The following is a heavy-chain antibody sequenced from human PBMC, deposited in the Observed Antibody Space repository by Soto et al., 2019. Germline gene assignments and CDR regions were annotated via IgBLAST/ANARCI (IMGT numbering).Heavy chain of an antibody. V-gene: IGHV4-59*01. J-gene: IGHJ4*02. CDR1: GGSISSYY. Sequence: PSETLSLTCTVSGGSISSYYWSWIRQPPGKGLEWIGYIYYSGSTNYNPSLKSRVTISVDTSKNQFSLKLSSVTAADTAVYYCARSSGYSSSRFDYCGQGILVNVSS. CDR2: IYYSGST. CDR3: ARSSGYSSSRFDY. D-gene: IGHD6-13*01.